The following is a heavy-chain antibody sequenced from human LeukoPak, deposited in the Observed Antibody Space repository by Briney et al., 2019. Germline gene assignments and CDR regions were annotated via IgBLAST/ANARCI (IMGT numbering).Heavy chain of an antibody. V-gene: IGHV3-74*01. D-gene: IGHD3-10*01. CDR2: INSDGINT. CDR3: ARAPTYGSGSSFDY. CDR1: GFTFSNYW. Sequence: GGSLRLSCAASGFTFSNYWMHWVRQAPGKGLVWVSRINSDGINTSYADSVKGRFTISRDNAKNSLYLQMNSLRAEDTAVYYCARAPTYGSGSSFDYWGQGTLVTVSS. J-gene: IGHJ4*02.